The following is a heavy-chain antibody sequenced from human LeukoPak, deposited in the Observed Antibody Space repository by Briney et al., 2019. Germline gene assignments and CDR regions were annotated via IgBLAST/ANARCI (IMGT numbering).Heavy chain of an antibody. CDR2: IYSGGST. Sequence: GGSLRLSCAASGFTVSSNYMSWVRQAPGKGLEWVSVIYSGGSTYYADSVKGRFTISRDNSKNTLYLQMNSLRAEDTAVYYCAKDYVLDAFDIWGQGTMVTVSS. J-gene: IGHJ3*02. CDR1: GFTVSSNY. CDR3: AKDYVLDAFDI. D-gene: IGHD3-16*01. V-gene: IGHV3-53*01.